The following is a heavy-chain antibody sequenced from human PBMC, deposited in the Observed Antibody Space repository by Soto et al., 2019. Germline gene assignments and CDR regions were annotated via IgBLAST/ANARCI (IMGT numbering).Heavy chain of an antibody. CDR1: GFTFSSYW. D-gene: IGHD7-27*01. CDR3: ARGLPGVLHYYYGMDV. Sequence: GGSLRLSCAASGFTFSSYWMHWVRQAPGKGLVWVSRINSDGSSTSYADSVKGRFTISRDNAKNTLYLQMNSLRAEDTAVYYCARGLPGVLHYYYGMDVWGQGTTVTVSS. J-gene: IGHJ6*02. CDR2: INSDGSST. V-gene: IGHV3-74*01.